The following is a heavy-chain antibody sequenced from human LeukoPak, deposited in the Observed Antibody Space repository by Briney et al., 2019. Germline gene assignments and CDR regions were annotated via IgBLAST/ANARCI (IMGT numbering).Heavy chain of an antibody. CDR2: INWNGGRT. Sequence: GGSLRLSCAASGFTFDDYDMSWVRQAPGKGLEWVAGINWNGGRTGYADSVKGRFTISRDNAKNSLCLQLNSLRAEDAALYHCARGGYCSSTSCPLDYWGPGTLVTVSS. CDR3: ARGGYCSSTSCPLDY. V-gene: IGHV3-20*01. D-gene: IGHD2-2*01. J-gene: IGHJ4*02. CDR1: GFTFDDYD.